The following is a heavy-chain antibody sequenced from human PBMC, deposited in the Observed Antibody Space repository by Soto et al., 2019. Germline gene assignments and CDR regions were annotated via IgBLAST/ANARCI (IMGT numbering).Heavy chain of an antibody. D-gene: IGHD3-16*02. J-gene: IGHJ4*02. V-gene: IGHV1-46*03. Sequence: ASVKVSCKAFGYTFTSYYMHWVRQAPGQGLEWMGIINPSGGSTSYAQKFQGRVTMTRDTSTSTVYMELSSLRSEDTAVYYCARDLYDYIWGSYRFDYWGQGTLVTVS. CDR3: ARDLYDYIWGSYRFDY. CDR2: INPSGGST. CDR1: GYTFTSYY.